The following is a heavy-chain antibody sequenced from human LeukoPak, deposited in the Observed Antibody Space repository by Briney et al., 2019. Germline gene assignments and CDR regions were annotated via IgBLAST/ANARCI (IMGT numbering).Heavy chain of an antibody. Sequence: GASVKVSCKASGGTFSSYAISWVRQAPGQGLEWMGRIIPSLGIANYAQKFQGRVTITADKSTSTAYMELSSLRSEDTAVYYCARVGGYCSSTSCYPTNQDYYYYGMDVWGQGTTVTVSS. V-gene: IGHV1-69*04. CDR2: IIPSLGIA. J-gene: IGHJ6*02. D-gene: IGHD2-2*01. CDR1: GGTFSSYA. CDR3: ARVGGYCSSTSCYPTNQDYYYYGMDV.